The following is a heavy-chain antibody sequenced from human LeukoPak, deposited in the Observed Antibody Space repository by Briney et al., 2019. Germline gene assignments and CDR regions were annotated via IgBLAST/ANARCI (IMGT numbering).Heavy chain of an antibody. Sequence: GASVKVSCKASGYTFTSYYMHWVRQAPGQGLEWMGIINPSGGSISYAQKFQGRVTMTRDTSTSTVYMELSSLRSEDTAVYYCARGYYYDSSGGYYFDYWGQGTLVTVSS. CDR1: GYTFTSYY. CDR3: ARGYYYDSSGGYYFDY. D-gene: IGHD3-22*01. CDR2: INPSGGSI. V-gene: IGHV1-46*01. J-gene: IGHJ4*02.